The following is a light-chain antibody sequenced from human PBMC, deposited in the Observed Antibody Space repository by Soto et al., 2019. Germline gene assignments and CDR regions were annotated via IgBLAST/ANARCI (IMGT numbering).Light chain of an antibody. Sequence: QSVLTQPASVSGSPGQSITISCTGISSDVGGYDYVSWYQHHPGKAPKLMIYEVSNRPSGVSNRFSGSKSGNTASLAISGLQAEDEADYYCCSYASSSTLLFGGGTKLTVL. CDR1: SSDVGGYDY. CDR3: CSYASSSTLL. V-gene: IGLV2-14*01. J-gene: IGLJ2*01. CDR2: EVS.